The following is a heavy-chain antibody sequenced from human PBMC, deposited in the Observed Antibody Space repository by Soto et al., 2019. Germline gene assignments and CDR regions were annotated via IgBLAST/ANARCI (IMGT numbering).Heavy chain of an antibody. Sequence: EVQLLESGGGLVQPGGSLRLSCAASGFTFSSYAMSWVRQAPGKGLEWVSAISGSGGSTYYADSVKGRFTISRDNSKTTLYLQMTSLRAEDTAVYYCAKDIPPLPPTVAGTIPWGQGTLVSVSS. CDR2: ISGSGGST. D-gene: IGHD6-19*01. CDR3: AKDIPPLPPTVAGTIP. J-gene: IGHJ5*02. CDR1: GFTFSSYA. V-gene: IGHV3-23*01.